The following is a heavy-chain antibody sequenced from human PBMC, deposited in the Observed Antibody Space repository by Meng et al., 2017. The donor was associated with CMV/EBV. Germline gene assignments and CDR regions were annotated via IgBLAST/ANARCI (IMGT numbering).Heavy chain of an antibody. J-gene: IGHJ4*02. Sequence: VQPQQWGSGLLKPSETLSLPCAVYGGSFSGYYWSWIRQPPGKGLEWIGEINHSGSTNYNPSLKSRVTISVDTSKNQFSLKLSSVTAADTAVYYCARGVGATGKADYWGQGTLVTVSS. V-gene: IGHV4-34*01. CDR2: INHSGST. D-gene: IGHD1-26*01. CDR1: GGSFSGYY. CDR3: ARGVGATGKADY.